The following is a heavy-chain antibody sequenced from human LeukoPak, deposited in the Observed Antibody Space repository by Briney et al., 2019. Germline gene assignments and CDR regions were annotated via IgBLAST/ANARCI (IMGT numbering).Heavy chain of an antibody. CDR1: GYTFSNYD. CDR2: MNPNSANT. D-gene: IGHD2-2*01. CDR3: ARGGTRYCASTSCSDYYYYGVDV. J-gene: IGHJ6*02. V-gene: IGHV1-8*01. Sequence: GASVKVSCKASGYTFSNYDINWVRQAYGQGLEWMGWMNPNSANTGYAQKFQGRVTMTTNTSINTAYMELSSLRSEDTALYYCARGGTRYCASTSCSDYYYYGVDVWGQGTTVTASS.